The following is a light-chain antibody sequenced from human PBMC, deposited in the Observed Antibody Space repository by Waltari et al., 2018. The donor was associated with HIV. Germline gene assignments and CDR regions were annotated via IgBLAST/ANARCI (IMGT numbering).Light chain of an antibody. CDR3: SSYTSSSTLV. CDR1: TSDVGAYQY. V-gene: IGLV2-14*01. Sequence: QSALTQPASVSGSPGQSITISCTGTTSDVGAYQYVSWYQQHPGKAPKLMIYEVSNRPSGVSNRCSGSKSGNTASLTISGLQAEDEADYFCSSYTSSSTLVFGSGTKVTVL. J-gene: IGLJ1*01. CDR2: EVS.